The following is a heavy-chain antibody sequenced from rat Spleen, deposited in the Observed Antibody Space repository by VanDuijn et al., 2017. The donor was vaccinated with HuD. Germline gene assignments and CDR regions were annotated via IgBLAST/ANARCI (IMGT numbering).Heavy chain of an antibody. CDR1: GFTFSNYG. V-gene: IGHV5S23*01. D-gene: IGHD1-2*01. J-gene: IGHJ2*01. CDR2: ITNTGDST. CDR3: ATRDYISYMGIF. Sequence: EVQLVESGGGLVQPGRSLKLSCAASGFTFSNYGLAWVRQAPGKGLEWVASITNTGDSTSSPDSVKGRFTISRDNAKSTLSLQMDSLRSEDTATYYCATRDYISYMGIFWGQGVMVTVSS.